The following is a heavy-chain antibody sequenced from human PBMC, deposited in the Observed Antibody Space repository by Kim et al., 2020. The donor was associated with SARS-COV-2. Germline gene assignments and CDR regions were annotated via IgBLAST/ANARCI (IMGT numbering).Heavy chain of an antibody. CDR1: GGTFSSYA. CDR2: IIPIFGTA. D-gene: IGHD3-22*01. CDR3: ARDLYDSSGFRVDAFDI. V-gene: IGHV1-69*13. Sequence: SVKVSCKASGGTFSSYAISWVRQAPGQGLEWMGGIIPIFGTANYAQKFQGRVTITADESTSTAYMELSSLRSEDTAVYYCARDLYDSSGFRVDAFDIWGQGTMVTVSS. J-gene: IGHJ3*02.